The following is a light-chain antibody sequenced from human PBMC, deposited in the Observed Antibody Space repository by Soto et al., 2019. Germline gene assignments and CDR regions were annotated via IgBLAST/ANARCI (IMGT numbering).Light chain of an antibody. J-gene: IGKJ1*01. CDR3: QQYTRYSWT. CDR2: DAS. CDR1: QSINSW. Sequence: DIPMTQSPSTLSASVGDRVTITCRASQSINSWLAWYQQKPGKAPHIMIYDASTLKSGVPSRFSASGSGTEFTLIISSLQPDEFATYYCQQYTRYSWTFGQGTKVEI. V-gene: IGKV1-5*01.